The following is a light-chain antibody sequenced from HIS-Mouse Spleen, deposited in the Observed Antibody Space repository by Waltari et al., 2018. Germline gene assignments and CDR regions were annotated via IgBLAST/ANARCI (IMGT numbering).Light chain of an antibody. CDR1: SLRSYY. Sequence: SSELTPDPAVSVALGQTVRITCQGYSLRSYYASWYQQKPGQAPVLVIYGKNNRPSGIPDRFCGSSSGNTASLTITGAQAEDEADYYCNSRDSSGNHWVFGGGTKLTVL. CDR2: GKN. J-gene: IGLJ3*02. CDR3: NSRDSSGNHWV. V-gene: IGLV3-19*01.